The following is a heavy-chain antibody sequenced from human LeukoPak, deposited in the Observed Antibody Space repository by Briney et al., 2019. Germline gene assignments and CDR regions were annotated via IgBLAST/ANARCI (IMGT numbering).Heavy chain of an antibody. J-gene: IGHJ4*02. Sequence: GGSLRLSCAASGITFSGRWMSWVRQAPGKGLEWVSAISGSGGSTYYADSVKGRFTISRDNSKNTLYLQMNSLRAEDTAVYYCAKDTVDSSGYLWFYWGQGTLVTVSS. CDR2: ISGSGGST. V-gene: IGHV3-23*01. CDR1: GITFSGRW. CDR3: AKDTVDSSGYLWFY. D-gene: IGHD3-22*01.